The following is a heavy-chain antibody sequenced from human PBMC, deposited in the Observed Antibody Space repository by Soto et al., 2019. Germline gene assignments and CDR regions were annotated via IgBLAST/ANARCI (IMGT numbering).Heavy chain of an antibody. Sequence: QVQLLQSGAEVKKPGASVKVSCKASGYTFTSYGISWVRQAPGQGLEWMGWISAYNGNTNYAQKLQGRVTMTTDTSTSTAYMELRSLRSDDTAVYYCARVSAYSSSWSWAGWFDPWGQGTLVTVSS. CDR3: ARVSAYSSSWSWAGWFDP. D-gene: IGHD6-13*01. CDR1: GYTFTSYG. CDR2: ISAYNGNT. J-gene: IGHJ5*02. V-gene: IGHV1-18*01.